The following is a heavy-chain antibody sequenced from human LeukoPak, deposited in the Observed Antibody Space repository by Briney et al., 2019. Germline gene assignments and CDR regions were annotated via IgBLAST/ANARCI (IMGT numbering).Heavy chain of an antibody. Sequence: PGGSLRLSCAASGFTFSSYAMSWVRQAPGKGLEWASAISGSGGSTYYADSVKGRFTISRDNSKNSLYLQMNSLRAEDTAIYYCTRVGYIDEGIDYWGQGTLVTVSS. D-gene: IGHD5-24*01. V-gene: IGHV3-23*01. J-gene: IGHJ4*02. CDR3: TRVGYIDEGIDY. CDR2: ISGSGGST. CDR1: GFTFSSYA.